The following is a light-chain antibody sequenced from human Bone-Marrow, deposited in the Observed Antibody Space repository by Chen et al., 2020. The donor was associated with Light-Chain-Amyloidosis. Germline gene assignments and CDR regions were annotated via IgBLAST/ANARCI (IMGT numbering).Light chain of an antibody. Sequence: DIQMPQSPSTLSASVGDRVTITCRASQSISTWLAWYQQKTGKAPKLLIYKASSLESGVPSRFSGSGSGTEFTLTISSLQPDDFATYYCQQYDSYPRTFGPGTKVDIK. J-gene: IGKJ3*01. CDR1: QSISTW. CDR3: QQYDSYPRT. V-gene: IGKV1-5*03. CDR2: KAS.